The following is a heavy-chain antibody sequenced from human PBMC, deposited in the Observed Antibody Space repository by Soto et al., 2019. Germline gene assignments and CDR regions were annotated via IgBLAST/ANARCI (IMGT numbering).Heavy chain of an antibody. Sequence: QLQLQESGPGLVKPSETLSLTCTVSGGSISSSLYYWGWIRQPPGKGLEWIGTIYSTVSTHYNPSLKSRVTISVDTSKNQSSLKLNSVTAADTAVYFCARLPHYDTPPVTFDIWGQGAMVTVSS. J-gene: IGHJ3*02. V-gene: IGHV4-39*01. CDR1: GGSISSSLYY. CDR3: ARLPHYDTPPVTFDI. D-gene: IGHD3-22*01. CDR2: IYSTVST.